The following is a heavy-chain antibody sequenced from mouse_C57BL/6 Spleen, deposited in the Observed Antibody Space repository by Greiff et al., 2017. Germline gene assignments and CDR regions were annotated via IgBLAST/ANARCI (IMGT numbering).Heavy chain of an antibody. CDR3: ARDRDCYAMDY. V-gene: IGHV3-6*01. Sequence: DVKLQESGPGLVKPSRSLSLTCSVTGYSITSGYYWNWIRQFPGNKLEWMGYISYDGSNNYNPSLKNRISITRDTSKNQFFLKLNSVTTEDTATYYCARDRDCYAMDYWGQGTSVTVSS. CDR1: GYSITSGYY. J-gene: IGHJ4*01. CDR2: ISYDGSN.